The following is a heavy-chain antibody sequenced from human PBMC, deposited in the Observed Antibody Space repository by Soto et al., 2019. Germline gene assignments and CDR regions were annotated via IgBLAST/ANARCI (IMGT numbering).Heavy chain of an antibody. CDR3: ARDLSPPPHSSSWYNWFDP. V-gene: IGHV1-69*13. Sequence: ASVKVSCKASGGTFSSYAISWVRQAPGQGLEWMGGIIPIFGTANYAQKFQGRVTITADESTSTAYMELSSLRSEDTAVYYCARDLSPPPHSSSWYNWFDPWGQGTLVTISS. D-gene: IGHD6-13*01. CDR2: IIPIFGTA. CDR1: GGTFSSYA. J-gene: IGHJ5*02.